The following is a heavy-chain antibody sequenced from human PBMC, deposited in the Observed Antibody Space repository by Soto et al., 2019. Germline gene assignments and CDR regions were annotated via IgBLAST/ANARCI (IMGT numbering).Heavy chain of an antibody. V-gene: IGHV4-4*02. D-gene: IGHD2-15*01. Sequence: QVQLQESGPGLVKPSGTLSLTCAVSGGSISSSNWWSWVRQPPGKGLEWIGEIYHSGSTNYNPSLKSRVTISVDKSKNQFSLKLSSVTAADTAVYYCASRLDHYCSGASCYDQIDYWGQGTLVTVSS. J-gene: IGHJ4*02. CDR3: ASRLDHYCSGASCYDQIDY. CDR1: GGSISSSNW. CDR2: IYHSGST.